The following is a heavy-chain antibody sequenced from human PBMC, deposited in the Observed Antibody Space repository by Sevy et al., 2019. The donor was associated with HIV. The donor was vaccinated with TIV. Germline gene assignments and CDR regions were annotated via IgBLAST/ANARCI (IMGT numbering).Heavy chain of an antibody. CDR2: IYSDGST. J-gene: IGHJ4*02. D-gene: IGHD6-19*01. V-gene: IGHV3-53*01. CDR1: GFTVSSVH. Sequence: GGSLRLSCAVSGFTVSSVHLDWVRQAPGKGLEWVSVIYSDGSTYYADSVKGRFTVSRDNSKNTVFLQMNSLRIEDKAVDYCCRDWYGSGLFMSDFWGQGSLVTVSS. CDR3: CRDWYGSGLFMSDF.